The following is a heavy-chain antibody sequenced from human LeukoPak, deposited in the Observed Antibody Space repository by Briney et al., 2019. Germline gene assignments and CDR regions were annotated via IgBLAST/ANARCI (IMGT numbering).Heavy chain of an antibody. CDR1: GGTFSSYA. V-gene: IGHV1-69*13. J-gene: IGHJ4*02. D-gene: IGHD3-3*01. CDR2: IIPIFGTA. CDR3: ARASTYYDFWSGYYFFDY. Sequence: GASVKVSRKASGGTFSSYAISWVRQAPGQGLEWMGGIIPIFGTANYAQKFQGRVTITADESTSTAYMELSSLRSEDTAVYYCARASTYYDFWSGYYFFDYWGQGTLATVSS.